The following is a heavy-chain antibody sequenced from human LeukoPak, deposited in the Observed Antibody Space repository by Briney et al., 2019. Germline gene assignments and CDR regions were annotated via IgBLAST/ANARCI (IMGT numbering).Heavy chain of an antibody. D-gene: IGHD2-21*02. CDR1: GFTFSSYA. CDR3: ARAGHENCGGDCSASSYFDY. Sequence: PGGSLRLSCAASGFTFSSYAMHWVRQAPGKGLEWVAVISYDGSNKYYADSVKGRFTISRDNSKNTLYLQMNSLRAEDTAVYYCARAGHENCGGDCSASSYFDYWGQGTLVTVSS. J-gene: IGHJ4*02. CDR2: ISYDGSNK. V-gene: IGHV3-30*04.